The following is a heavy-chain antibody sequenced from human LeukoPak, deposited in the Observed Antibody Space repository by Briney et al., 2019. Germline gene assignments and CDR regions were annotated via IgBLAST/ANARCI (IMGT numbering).Heavy chain of an antibody. J-gene: IGHJ4*02. D-gene: IGHD6-19*01. Sequence: ASVKVSCKASGYTFTGYYMHWVRQAPGQGLEWMGWINPNSGGTNYAQKFQGRVTMTRDTSISTAYMELSRLRSDDTAVYYCARAAVASMFHFDYWGQGTLVTVSS. CDR3: ARAAVASMFHFDY. CDR2: INPNSGGT. CDR1: GYTFTGYY. V-gene: IGHV1-2*02.